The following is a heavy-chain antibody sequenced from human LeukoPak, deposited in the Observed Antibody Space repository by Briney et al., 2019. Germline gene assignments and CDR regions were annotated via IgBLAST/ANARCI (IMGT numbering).Heavy chain of an antibody. CDR1: GFTVSSNY. J-gene: IGHJ5*02. D-gene: IGHD5/OR15-5a*01. CDR3: ARYSTHQGFDP. CDR2: IYSGGST. Sequence: PGGSLRLSCAASGFTVSSNYMSWVRQAPGKGLEWVSVIYSGGSTHYADPVKGRFTISRHNSKNTLYLQMNSLRAEDTAVYYCARYSTHQGFDPWGQGTLVTVSS. V-gene: IGHV3-53*04.